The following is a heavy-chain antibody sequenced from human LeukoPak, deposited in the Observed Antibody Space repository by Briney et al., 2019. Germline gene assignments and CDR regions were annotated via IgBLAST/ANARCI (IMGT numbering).Heavy chain of an antibody. V-gene: IGHV3-48*01. CDR3: ARDYDEYGGY. J-gene: IGHJ4*02. CDR1: GFTFSRHG. D-gene: IGHD4-17*01. CDR2: ISTFSNTI. Sequence: GGSLRLSCAPSGFTFSRHGMHWVRQAPGKGLEWVSFISTFSNTIYYADFVKGRFTISRDNAKNSLYLQMNSLRVEDTAVYYCARDYDEYGGYWGQGTLVTVSS.